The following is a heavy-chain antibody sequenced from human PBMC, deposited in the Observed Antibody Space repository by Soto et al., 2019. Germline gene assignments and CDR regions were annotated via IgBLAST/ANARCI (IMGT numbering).Heavy chain of an antibody. Sequence: EVLLLESGGGLVRPGGSLRLSCAASGFTFDSYAMNWVRQAPGKGLDWGSTISGSGDYTYYTDSVKGRFTISRDISKHMTYLKMNNMRAEDTAIYYCAKNRGLQYYFDYWGQGTLVTVSS. CDR2: ISGSGDYT. V-gene: IGHV3-23*01. J-gene: IGHJ4*02. CDR3: AKNRGLQYYFDY. CDR1: GFTFDSYA.